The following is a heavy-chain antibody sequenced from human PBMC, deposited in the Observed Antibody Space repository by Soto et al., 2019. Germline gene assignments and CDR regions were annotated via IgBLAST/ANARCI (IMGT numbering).Heavy chain of an antibody. CDR2: ISYSGTT. V-gene: IGHV4-30-4*01. Sequence: PSETLSLTCTVSGDSISSNNNYWSWIRQPPGEGLEWIGFISYSGTTSYSPSLKSRVAISLDTSKNQFSLSLSSVTAADTAVYYCARGRGYFFDYWGQGTTVTVSS. D-gene: IGHD5-12*01. J-gene: IGHJ4*02. CDR3: ARGRGYFFDY. CDR1: GDSISSNNNY.